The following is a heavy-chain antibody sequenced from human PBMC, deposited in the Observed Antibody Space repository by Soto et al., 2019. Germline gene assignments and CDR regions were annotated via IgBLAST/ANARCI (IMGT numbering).Heavy chain of an antibody. CDR2: ISYDGSNK. V-gene: IGHV3-30*18. J-gene: IGHJ6*02. Sequence: QVQLVESGGGVVQPGRSLRLSCAASGFTFSSYGMHWVRQAPGKGLEWVAVISYDGSNKYYADSVKGRFTISRDNSKNTLYRQMNSLRAEDTAVYYCAKDKGGAYDFWSGYSNYYYYGMDVWGQGTTVTVSS. D-gene: IGHD3-3*01. CDR3: AKDKGGAYDFWSGYSNYYYYGMDV. CDR1: GFTFSSYG.